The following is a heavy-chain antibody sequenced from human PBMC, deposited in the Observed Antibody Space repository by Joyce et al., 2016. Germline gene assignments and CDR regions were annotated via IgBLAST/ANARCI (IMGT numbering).Heavy chain of an antibody. CDR3: AREELPALCTDY. CDR1: GFTFSNYA. D-gene: IGHD1-7*01. Sequence: QVQLVESGGGVVQPGRSLRLSCAASGFTFSNYAMRWVRQAPGKGLEGGAVISFDGSGKYYADSVKGRFTISRDNFKSTLYLQMNSLNTDDTAVYYCAREELPALCTDYWGQGTLVTVSS. V-gene: IGHV3-30*04. J-gene: IGHJ4*02. CDR2: ISFDGSGK.